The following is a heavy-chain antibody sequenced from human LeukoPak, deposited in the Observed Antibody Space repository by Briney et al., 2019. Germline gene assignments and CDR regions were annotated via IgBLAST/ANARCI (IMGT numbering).Heavy chain of an antibody. D-gene: IGHD5-12*01. CDR2: IYYSGST. CDR3: ARASWLPQSRNYYYMDV. V-gene: IGHV4-39*07. J-gene: IGHJ6*03. CDR1: GGSISSSSYY. Sequence: SETLSLTCTVSGGSISSSSYYWGWVRQPPGKGLEWIGSIYYSGSTYYNPSLKSRVTISEDTSKNHFSLKLSSVTAADTAVYYCARASWLPQSRNYYYMDVWGKGTTVTVSS.